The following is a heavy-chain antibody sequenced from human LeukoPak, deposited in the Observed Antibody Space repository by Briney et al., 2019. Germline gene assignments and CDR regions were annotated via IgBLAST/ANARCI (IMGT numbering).Heavy chain of an antibody. D-gene: IGHD3-16*01. CDR1: GFTFDDYA. V-gene: IGHV3-9*01. CDR3: AKDKGLYAYYFDY. J-gene: IGHJ4*02. CDR2: IGWNSGSI. Sequence: GRSLRLSCAATGFTFDDYAMHWVRQAPGKGLEWVSCIGWNSGSIGYADSVKGRFTISRDNAKNSLYLQMNSLRAEDTALYYCAKDKGLYAYYFDYWGQGTLVTVSS.